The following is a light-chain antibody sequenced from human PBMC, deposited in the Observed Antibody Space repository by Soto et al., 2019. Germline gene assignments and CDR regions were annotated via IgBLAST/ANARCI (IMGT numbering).Light chain of an antibody. CDR3: QQSHTTPYT. CDR2: AAS. CDR1: QNIDTY. V-gene: IGKV1-39*01. Sequence: DIQMTQSPSSLSAYFGDRVTLTCRASQNIDTYLNWYQQKPGTAPKLLMYAASSLHSGVPSRFSGSGSGTDFTLTISSLQPEDFATYYCQQSHTTPYTFGQGTKLEI. J-gene: IGKJ2*01.